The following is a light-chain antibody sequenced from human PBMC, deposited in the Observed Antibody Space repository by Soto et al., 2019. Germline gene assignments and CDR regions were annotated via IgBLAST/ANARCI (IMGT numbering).Light chain of an antibody. CDR1: QDISNY. Sequence: DIQMTQSPSSLSASVGDRVTITCQASQDISNYLNWYQQKPGKAPKPLIYDASNLETGVPSRFSGSGSGTDFTFTISSLQPEDIATYYCQQYDNLPLFTFGPGTKVDI. J-gene: IGKJ3*01. CDR2: DAS. CDR3: QQYDNLPLFT. V-gene: IGKV1-33*01.